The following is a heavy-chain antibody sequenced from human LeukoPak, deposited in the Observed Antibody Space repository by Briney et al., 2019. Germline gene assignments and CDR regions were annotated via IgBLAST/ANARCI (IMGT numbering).Heavy chain of an antibody. V-gene: IGHV3-23*01. CDR1: GFTFSNYA. CDR2: ISASGGST. CDR3: AKNSVGGGYYPIDY. D-gene: IGHD1-26*01. J-gene: IGHJ4*02. Sequence: PGGSLRLSCAASGFTFSNYAMTWVRQAPGKGLEWVSAISASGGSTYYADSVKGRFTISRDNSKNTLYLQMNSLRDEDTAIYSCAKNSVGGGYYPIDYWGQGTLVTVSS.